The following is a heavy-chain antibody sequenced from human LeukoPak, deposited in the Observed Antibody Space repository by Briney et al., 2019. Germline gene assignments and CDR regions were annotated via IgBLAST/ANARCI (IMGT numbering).Heavy chain of an antibody. Sequence: PSETLSLTCTVSGGSIRGYYCSWIRQPPGKGLEWVGYVYYGGSTSYNPSLKSRVTISVDASKNQFSLKLSSVTAADTAVYYCARHFTGPGTYTPYFGMDVWGQGTTVTVSS. CDR1: GGSIRGYY. D-gene: IGHD3-16*01. V-gene: IGHV4-59*08. CDR2: VYYGGST. CDR3: ARHFTGPGTYTPYFGMDV. J-gene: IGHJ6*02.